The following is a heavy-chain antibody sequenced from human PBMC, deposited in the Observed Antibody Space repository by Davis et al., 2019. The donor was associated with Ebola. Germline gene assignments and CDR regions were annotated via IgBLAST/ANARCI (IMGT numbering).Heavy chain of an antibody. CDR1: GGSISSGGYS. D-gene: IGHD3-22*01. CDR3: ARNRQRGGIVVVGDYFDY. Sequence: SETLSLTCAVSGGSISSGGYSWSWIRQPPGKGLEWIGDISHSGHTYYNPSLRSRLTISVDTSKYHFSLKLSSVTAADTAVYYCARNRQRGGIVVVGDYFDYWGQGTLVTVSS. CDR2: ISHSGHT. V-gene: IGHV4-30-2*02. J-gene: IGHJ4*02.